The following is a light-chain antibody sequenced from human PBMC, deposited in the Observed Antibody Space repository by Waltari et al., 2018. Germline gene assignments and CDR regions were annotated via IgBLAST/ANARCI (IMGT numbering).Light chain of an antibody. CDR3: QQYVESPAT. J-gene: IGKJ1*01. CDR1: QSVRSY. CDR2: HAS. Sequence: EIVLTQSPGTVSLSPGDRATFSCWASQSVRSYSAWYQQKPGQAPRLLVYHASTRSTGIPDRFSASWSGTDFSLTISRLEPEDFAMYYCQQYVESPATFGQGTKVEIK. V-gene: IGKV3-20*01.